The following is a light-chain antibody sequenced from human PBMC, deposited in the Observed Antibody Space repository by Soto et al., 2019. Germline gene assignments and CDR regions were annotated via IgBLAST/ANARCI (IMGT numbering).Light chain of an antibody. J-gene: IGKJ1*01. Sequence: AIRMTQSPSSFSASTGDRVSITCRATQDIGTYLAWYQQIPGKAPKLLIYDASTLQTGVPSRFSGSGSGTAFTLTISYLQSEDFGTYYCQQFYNYPRTFGQGTKVEIK. CDR2: DAS. CDR3: QQFYNYPRT. V-gene: IGKV1-8*01. CDR1: QDIGTY.